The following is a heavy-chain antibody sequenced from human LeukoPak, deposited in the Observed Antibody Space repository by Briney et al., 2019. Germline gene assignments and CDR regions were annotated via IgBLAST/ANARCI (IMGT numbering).Heavy chain of an antibody. Sequence: SETLSLTCTVSGASVTSSYWSWLRQPAGKGLEWIGRIYASGSTNYNPSVKSRVTMSVDTSKNQFSLKVNSVTAADTAMYYCARDLGYDSSGYHYWGQGILVTVSS. CDR2: IYASGST. J-gene: IGHJ4*02. CDR3: ARDLGYDSSGYHY. V-gene: IGHV4-4*07. D-gene: IGHD3-22*01. CDR1: GASVTSSY.